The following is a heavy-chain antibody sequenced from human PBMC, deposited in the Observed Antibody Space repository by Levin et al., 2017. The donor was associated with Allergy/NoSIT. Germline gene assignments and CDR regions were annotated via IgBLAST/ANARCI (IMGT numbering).Heavy chain of an antibody. J-gene: IGHJ4*02. CDR3: ARGGDSSSWTLGGFDY. Sequence: GESLKVSCAASGFTFSSYGMHWVRQAPGKGLEWVAVISYDGSNKYYADSVKGRFTISRDNSKNTLYLQMNSLRAGDTAVYYCARGGDSSSWTLGGFDYWGQGTLVTVSS. CDR2: ISYDGSNK. D-gene: IGHD6-13*01. CDR1: GFTFSSYG. V-gene: IGHV3-30*03.